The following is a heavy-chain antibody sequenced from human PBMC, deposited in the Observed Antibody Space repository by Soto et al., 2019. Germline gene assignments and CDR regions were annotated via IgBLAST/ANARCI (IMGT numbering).Heavy chain of an antibody. CDR3: ARDLIAARPEDYYGMDV. V-gene: IGHV3-30-3*01. CDR2: ISYDGSNK. Sequence: LRLSCSASGXTFSSYAMHWVRQAPGKGLEWVAVISYDGSNKYYADSVKGRFTTSRDNSKNTLYLQMNSLRAEDTAVYYCARDLIAARPEDYYGMDVWGQGTTVTVSS. CDR1: GXTFSSYA. D-gene: IGHD6-6*01. J-gene: IGHJ6*02.